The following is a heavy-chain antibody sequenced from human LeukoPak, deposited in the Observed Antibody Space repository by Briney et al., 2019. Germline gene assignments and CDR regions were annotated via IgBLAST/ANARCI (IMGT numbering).Heavy chain of an antibody. Sequence: ASVKVSCKASGGTFSSYAISWVRQAPGQGLEWMGGIIPIFGTANYAQKFQGRVTITADESTSTAYMELSSLRSEDTAVYYCAREGPDSSSHYAWGQGTLATVSS. D-gene: IGHD6-13*01. V-gene: IGHV1-69*13. J-gene: IGHJ5*02. CDR2: IIPIFGTA. CDR1: GGTFSSYA. CDR3: AREGPDSSSHYA.